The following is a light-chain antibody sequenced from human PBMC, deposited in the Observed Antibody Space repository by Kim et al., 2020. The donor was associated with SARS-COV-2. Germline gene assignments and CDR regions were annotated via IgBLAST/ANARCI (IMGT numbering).Light chain of an antibody. Sequence: GQTVTISFTGTSSNVGGYNFVSWYEQLPGKAPRLLIYDVNKRPSGVPDRFSGSKSGNTASLTISGLQAEDETYYYCCSYEGTYTWVFGGGTKLTVL. V-gene: IGLV2-11*01. J-gene: IGLJ3*02. CDR1: SSNVGGYNF. CDR2: DVN. CDR3: CSYEGTYTWV.